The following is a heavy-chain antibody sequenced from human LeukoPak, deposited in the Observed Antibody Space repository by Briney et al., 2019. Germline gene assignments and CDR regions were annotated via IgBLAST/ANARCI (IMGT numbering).Heavy chain of an antibody. Sequence: PGGSLRLSCAASGFTVSSNYMSWVRQAPGKGLEWVSLLYSGGNTYYADSAKGRFTTSRDNSKNTLYLQMNSLRAEDTAVYYCATSYCSGGSCYPQYFQHWGQGTLVTVSS. CDR1: GFTVSSNY. CDR3: ATSYCSGGSCYPQYFQH. J-gene: IGHJ1*01. D-gene: IGHD2-15*01. CDR2: LYSGGNT. V-gene: IGHV3-66*02.